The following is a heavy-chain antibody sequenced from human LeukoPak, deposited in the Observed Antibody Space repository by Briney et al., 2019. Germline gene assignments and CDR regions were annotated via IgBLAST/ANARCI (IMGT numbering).Heavy chain of an antibody. V-gene: IGHV4-38-2*01. CDR2: IYHSGST. CDR1: GYSISSGYY. D-gene: IGHD3-3*01. CDR3: ARHDFWSDPEYYFDY. J-gene: IGHJ4*02. Sequence: SETLSLTCAVSGYSISSGYYWGCIRQPPGKGLEWVGSIYHSGSTYYNPSLKRRVTISVDTSKNQFSLKLSSVTAADTAVYYCARHDFWSDPEYYFDYGGEGTLVTVSS.